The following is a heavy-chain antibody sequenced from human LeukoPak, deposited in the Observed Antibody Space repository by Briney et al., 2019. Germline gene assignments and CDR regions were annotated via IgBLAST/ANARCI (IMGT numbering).Heavy chain of an antibody. J-gene: IGHJ6*03. D-gene: IGHD5-18*01. CDR1: GGSISSGSYY. V-gene: IGHV4-61*02. CDR2: IYSSGST. Sequence: SQTLSLTCTVSGGSISSGSYYWSWIRQPAGKGLEWIGRIYSSGSTNYNPSLKSRVTISLDTSKNQFSLKLSSVTAADTAVYYCARVVGPTVDTVRYYYYMDVWGKGTTVTVSS. CDR3: ARVVGPTVDTVRYYYYMDV.